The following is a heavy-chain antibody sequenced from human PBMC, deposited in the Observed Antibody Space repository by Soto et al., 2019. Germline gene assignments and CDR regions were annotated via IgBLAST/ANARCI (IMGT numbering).Heavy chain of an antibody. J-gene: IGHJ4*02. CDR1: GFTFSGSA. CDR3: TRPIAAAGMGFDY. Sequence: EVQLVESGGGLVQPGGSLKLSCAASGFTFSGSAMHWVRQASGKGLEWVGRIRSKANSYATAYAASVKGRFTISRDDSKNTAYLQMNSLKTEDTAVYYCTRPIAAAGMGFDYWGQGTLVTVSS. V-gene: IGHV3-73*02. CDR2: IRSKANSYAT. D-gene: IGHD6-13*01.